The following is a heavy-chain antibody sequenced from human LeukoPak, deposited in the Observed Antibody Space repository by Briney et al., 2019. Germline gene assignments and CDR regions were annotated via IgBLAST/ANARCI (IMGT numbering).Heavy chain of an antibody. Sequence: GGSLRLSCAASGFTVSSNYMSWVRQAPGKGLEWVSGISWNSGSIGYADSVKGRFTISRDNAKNSLYLQMNSLRAEDTALYYCAKTDWNDGPLDYWGQGTLVTVSS. CDR1: GFTVSSNY. V-gene: IGHV3-9*01. J-gene: IGHJ4*02. CDR2: ISWNSGSI. CDR3: AKTDWNDGPLDY. D-gene: IGHD1-1*01.